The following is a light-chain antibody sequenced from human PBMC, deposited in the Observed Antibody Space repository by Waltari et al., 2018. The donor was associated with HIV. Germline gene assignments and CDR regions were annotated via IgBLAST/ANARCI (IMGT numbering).Light chain of an antibody. CDR2: WAS. CDR1: QSVLYSPNNNNY. J-gene: IGKJ2*01. Sequence: DIVMTQSPDSLAVSLGEGATINCRSSQSVLYSPNNNNYLAWYRQKPGQPPKLLFYWASIRESGVPDRFSGSGSGTDFTLTISSLQAEDVAVYYCQQYYSTPYTFGQGTKLEIK. CDR3: QQYYSTPYT. V-gene: IGKV4-1*01.